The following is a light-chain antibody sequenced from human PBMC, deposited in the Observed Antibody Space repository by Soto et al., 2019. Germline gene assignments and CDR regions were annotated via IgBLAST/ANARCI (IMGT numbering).Light chain of an antibody. J-gene: IGKJ1*01. Sequence: AIQLTQSPCSLSASVGDRVTITCRASQGIRNDLGWYQHKPGKAPKLLIHAASSLQSGVPSRFSGSASGTEFTLTISSLQPEDLASYYCLQDHSYPWTFGQGTKVEI. V-gene: IGKV1-6*01. CDR3: LQDHSYPWT. CDR1: QGIRND. CDR2: AAS.